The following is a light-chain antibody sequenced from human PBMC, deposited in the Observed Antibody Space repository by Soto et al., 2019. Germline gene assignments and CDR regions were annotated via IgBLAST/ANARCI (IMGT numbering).Light chain of an antibody. V-gene: IGLV2-8*01. J-gene: IGLJ1*01. CDR3: SSYAGSNSLI. CDR1: SSDVSGYNH. Sequence: QSALTQPPSASGALGQSVTISCTGTSSDVSGYNHVSWYQQQPGKAPKLLIYDVIHRPSGVPDRFSGSKSGNTASLTVSGLQADDEVDYYCSSYAGSNSLIFGTGTKLTVL. CDR2: DVI.